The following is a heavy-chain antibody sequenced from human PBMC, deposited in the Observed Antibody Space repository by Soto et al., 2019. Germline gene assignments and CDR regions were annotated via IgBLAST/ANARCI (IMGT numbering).Heavy chain of an antibody. Sequence: QLQLQESGPGLVKPSETLSLTCTVSGGSISSSSYYWGWIRQPPEKGLEWIGSIYYSGSTYYNPSLKSRVTISVDTSKHLSSLRLSSVTAADTAGYYCARVAVADTLDYWGQGTLVTVSS. J-gene: IGHJ4*02. CDR1: GGSISSSSYY. CDR3: ARVAVADTLDY. V-gene: IGHV4-39*01. CDR2: IYYSGST. D-gene: IGHD6-19*01.